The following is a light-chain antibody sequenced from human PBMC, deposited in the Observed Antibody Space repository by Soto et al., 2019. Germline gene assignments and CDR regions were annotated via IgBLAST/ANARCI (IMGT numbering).Light chain of an antibody. CDR1: SSNIGAGYD. CDR2: GNS. J-gene: IGLJ1*01. Sequence: QSVLTQPPSVSGAPGQRVTISSTESSSNIGAGYDVHWYQQLPGTATKLLIYGNSNRPSGVPDRFFGCKSVTSSSLAITGLQAEDEADYYCQSYDSSLSGYVFGTGTKVTVL. V-gene: IGLV1-40*01. CDR3: QSYDSSLSGYV.